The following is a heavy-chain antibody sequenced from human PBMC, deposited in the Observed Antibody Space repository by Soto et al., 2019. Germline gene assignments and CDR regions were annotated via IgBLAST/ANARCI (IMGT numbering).Heavy chain of an antibody. J-gene: IGHJ4*02. V-gene: IGHV4-30-4*01. D-gene: IGHD3-16*01. Sequence: PSETLSLTCTVSDASISSGNYYWTWIRQPPGKGLEWIGNVHRTGTTYYNPSLGSRVIISVDTSKNQFSLRLSSVTAADTAMYYCARTYYDFVWGVFQIFDYWGQGALVTVSS. CDR2: VHRTGTT. CDR3: ARTYYDFVWGVFQIFDY. CDR1: DASISSGNYY.